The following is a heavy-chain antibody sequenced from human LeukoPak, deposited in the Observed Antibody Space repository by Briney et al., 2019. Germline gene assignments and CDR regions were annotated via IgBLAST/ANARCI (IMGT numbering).Heavy chain of an antibody. Sequence: SETLSLTCTVSGYSISSGYYWGWIRQPPGKGLEWIGSIYHSGSTYYNPSLKSRVTISVDTSKNQFSLKLSSVTAADTAVYYCASSDGRYFDRLHHWGQGTLVTVSS. J-gene: IGHJ5*02. V-gene: IGHV4-38-2*02. CDR3: ASSDGRYFDRLHH. CDR1: GYSISSGYY. D-gene: IGHD3-9*01. CDR2: IYHSGST.